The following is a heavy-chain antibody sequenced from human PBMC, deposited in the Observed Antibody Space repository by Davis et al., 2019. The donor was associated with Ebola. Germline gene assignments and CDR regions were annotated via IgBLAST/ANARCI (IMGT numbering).Heavy chain of an antibody. CDR2: IYNSGST. CDR3: ARLGRWGTSGYYYYYYGMDV. V-gene: IGHV4-39*01. D-gene: IGHD2-2*01. CDR1: GGSISSSTYY. Sequence: MPSETLSLTCAVSGGSISSSTYYWGWIRQPPGKGLEWIGSIYNSGSTYYNPSLESRVTISVDTSKNQLSLKLTSVTATDTAVYYCARLGRWGTSGYYYYYYGMDVWGQGTTVTVSS. J-gene: IGHJ6*02.